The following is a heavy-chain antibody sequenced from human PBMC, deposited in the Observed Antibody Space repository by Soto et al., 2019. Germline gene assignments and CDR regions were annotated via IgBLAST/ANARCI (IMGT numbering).Heavy chain of an antibody. CDR2: ISAYNGNT. D-gene: IGHD3-22*01. J-gene: IGHJ5*02. Sequence: ASVKVSCKASGYTFTSYGISWVRQAPGQGLEWMGWISAYNGNTNYAQKLQGRVTMTTDTSTSTAYMELGSLRSDDTAVYYCARDPQSFYDSSGYPFDPWGQGTLVTVSS. V-gene: IGHV1-18*01. CDR1: GYTFTSYG. CDR3: ARDPQSFYDSSGYPFDP.